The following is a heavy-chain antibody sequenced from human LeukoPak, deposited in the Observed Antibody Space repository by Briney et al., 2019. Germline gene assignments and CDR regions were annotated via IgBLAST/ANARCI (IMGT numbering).Heavy chain of an antibody. CDR2: ISAYNGNT. J-gene: IGHJ4*02. CDR3: ARGSTARYYYDSSGYYRGVVDY. D-gene: IGHD3-22*01. V-gene: IGHV1-18*01. CDR1: GYTFTTYG. Sequence: ASVKVSCKASGYTFTTYGISWVRQAPGQGLEWTGWISAYNGNTNYAQKFQGRVTMTTDTSTSTAYMELRSLRSDDTAVYYCARGSTARYYYDSSGYYRGVVDYWGQGTLVTISS.